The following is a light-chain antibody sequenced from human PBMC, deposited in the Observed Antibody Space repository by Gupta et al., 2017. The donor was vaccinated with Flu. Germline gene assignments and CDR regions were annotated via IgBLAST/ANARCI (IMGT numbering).Light chain of an antibody. CDR2: SAS. J-gene: IGKJ4*01. V-gene: IGKV3-20*01. Sequence: EIVLTPSPGTLSLSPGERATLSCRASQSVGINYLAWYQQKPGQAPRLIIYSASSRPTGIRDRFSCSVSGSGTDFTLTINRLEPEDFAVYYCQQFESAPFTFGGGTKVEI. CDR1: QSVGINY. CDR3: QQFESAPFT.